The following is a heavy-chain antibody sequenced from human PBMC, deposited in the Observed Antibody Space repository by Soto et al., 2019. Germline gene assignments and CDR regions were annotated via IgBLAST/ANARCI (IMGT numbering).Heavy chain of an antibody. J-gene: IGHJ6*02. CDR1: GGSISSYY. CDR3: ARAYRSLSYGMDV. CDR2: IYYSGST. Sequence: QVQLQDSGPGLVKPSENLSLTCTVSGGSISSYYWSWIRQPPVKGLEWIGYIYYSGSTNYNPSLKSRVTISVDTSKNQFSLKLSSVTAADTDVYYGARAYRSLSYGMDVWGQGTKVTVSS. D-gene: IGHD6-6*01. V-gene: IGHV4-59*01.